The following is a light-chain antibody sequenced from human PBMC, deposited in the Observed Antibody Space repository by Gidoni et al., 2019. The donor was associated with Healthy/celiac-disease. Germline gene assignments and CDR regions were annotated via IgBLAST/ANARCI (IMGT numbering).Light chain of an antibody. J-gene: IGKJ4*01. CDR2: GAS. CDR1: QSVSSN. V-gene: IGKV3-15*01. CDR3: QQYNNWPV. Sequence: DIVMTQSPATLSVSPGERATLSCRASQSVSSNLAWYQQKPGQAPRLLIYGASTRATGIPARFSGSGSGTEFTLTISSLQSEDCAVYYCQQYNNWPVFGGGTKVEIK.